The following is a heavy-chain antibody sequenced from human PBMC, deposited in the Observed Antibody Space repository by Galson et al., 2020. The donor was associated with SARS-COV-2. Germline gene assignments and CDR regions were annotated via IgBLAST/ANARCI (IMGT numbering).Heavy chain of an antibody. Sequence: SGPTLVKPTQTLTLTCTFSGFSLTTSGMRVSWIRQPPGKALEWLARIDWGGDKFYSTSLKTRLTISKDTSKNQVVLTMTNMDPVDTATYYCARYGGRSSATGGDYFDYWGQGTLVTVSS. CDR2: IDWGGDK. CDR1: GFSLTTSGMR. CDR3: ARYGGRSSATGGDYFDY. D-gene: IGHD2-15*01. J-gene: IGHJ4*02. V-gene: IGHV2-70*04.